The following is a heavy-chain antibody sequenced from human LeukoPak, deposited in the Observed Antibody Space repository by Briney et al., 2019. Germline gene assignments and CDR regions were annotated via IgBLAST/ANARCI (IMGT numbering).Heavy chain of an antibody. CDR1: GGSISSSSYY. CDR2: IYYSGST. D-gene: IGHD1-7*01. V-gene: IGHV4-39*07. CDR3: ARDWNYARLNAFDI. Sequence: SETLSLTCTVSGGSISSSSYYWGWIRQPPGKGLEWIGSIYYSGSTYYNPSLKSRVTISVDTSKNQFSLKLSSVTAADTAVYYCARDWNYARLNAFDIWGQGTMVTVSS. J-gene: IGHJ3*02.